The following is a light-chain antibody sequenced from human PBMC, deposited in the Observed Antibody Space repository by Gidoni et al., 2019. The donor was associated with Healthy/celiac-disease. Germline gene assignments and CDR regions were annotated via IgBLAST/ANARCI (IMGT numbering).Light chain of an antibody. J-gene: IGKJ4*01. V-gene: IGKV3-20*01. CDR3: KHFGN. CDR1: QSIISSQ. CDR2: GAS. Sequence: IVFTLSPRTLSFSTGQSATLSCRASQSIISSQLAWYQQKPGQAPRPLMYGASSRATGIPDRLSGSGSGTDFTLTISRLEPEDFAVYYCKHFGNFGGGTKVE.